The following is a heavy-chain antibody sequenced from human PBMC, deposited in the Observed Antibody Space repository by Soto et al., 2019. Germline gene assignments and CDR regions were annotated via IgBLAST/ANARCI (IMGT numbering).Heavy chain of an antibody. Sequence: ASVKVSCKASGYTFTSYGISWVRQAPGQGLEWMGWISAYNGNTNYAQKLQGRVTMTTDTSTSTAYMELRSLRSDDTAVYYCARDPPIRLRWYPRYYYYGMDVWGQGTTVTAP. CDR3: ARDPPIRLRWYPRYYYYGMDV. D-gene: IGHD4-17*01. V-gene: IGHV1-18*01. J-gene: IGHJ6*02. CDR2: ISAYNGNT. CDR1: GYTFTSYG.